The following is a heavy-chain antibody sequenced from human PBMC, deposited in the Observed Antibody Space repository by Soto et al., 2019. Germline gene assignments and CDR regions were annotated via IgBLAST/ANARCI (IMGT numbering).Heavy chain of an antibody. Sequence: GGSLRLSCAASGFTFSSYAMSWVRQAPGKGLEWVSAISGSGGSTYYADSVKGRFTISRDNSKNTLYLQMNSLRAEDTAVYYCAKDLEVATIGGQPLSFDYWGQGTLVTVSS. CDR3: AKDLEVATIGGQPLSFDY. CDR2: ISGSGGST. V-gene: IGHV3-23*01. CDR1: GFTFSSYA. J-gene: IGHJ4*02. D-gene: IGHD5-12*01.